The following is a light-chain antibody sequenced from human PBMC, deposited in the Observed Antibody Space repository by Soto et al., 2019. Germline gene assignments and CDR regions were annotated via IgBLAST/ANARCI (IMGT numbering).Light chain of an antibody. V-gene: IGKV2-24*01. CDR2: KIS. CDR3: MQTTDFPWT. CDR1: QSLEHSNGNTY. J-gene: IGKJ1*01. Sequence: DIVMPQTPLSSPVILGQPASISCRSSQSLEHSNGNTYLSWLQQRPGQPPRLLMHKISERFSGVPDRFSGSGARTDFTLRISSVEAEDVGTYYCMQTTDFPWTFGQGTKVEIK.